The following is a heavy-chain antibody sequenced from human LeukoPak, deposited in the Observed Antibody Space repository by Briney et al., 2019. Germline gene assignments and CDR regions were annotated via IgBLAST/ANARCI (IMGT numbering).Heavy chain of an antibody. D-gene: IGHD3-22*01. CDR3: ARVPHYYDTSGYSYFDY. Sequence: GGSLRLSCAASGLTFSSNAMSWVRQAPGKGPEWLSGIRRSGGTRYYADSVKGRFTISKDNSKNALYLQMDSLRAEDTAVYYCARVPHYYDTSGYSYFDYWGQGSRVTVSP. CDR1: GLTFSSNA. J-gene: IGHJ4*02. V-gene: IGHV3-23*01. CDR2: IRRSGGTR.